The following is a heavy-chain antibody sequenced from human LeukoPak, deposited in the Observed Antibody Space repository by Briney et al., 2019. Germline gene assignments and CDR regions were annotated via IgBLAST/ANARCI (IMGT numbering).Heavy chain of an antibody. V-gene: IGHV3-48*01. CDR2: ISSSSSTI. J-gene: IGHJ6*03. Sequence: PGGSLRLSCAASGFTFSSYSMNWVRQAPGKGLKWVSYISSSSSTIYYADSVKGRFTISRDNAKNSLYLQMNSLRAEDTAVYYCARVIDLWYYYYMDVWGKGTTVTVSS. CDR1: GFTFSSYS. CDR3: ARVIDLWYYYYMDV.